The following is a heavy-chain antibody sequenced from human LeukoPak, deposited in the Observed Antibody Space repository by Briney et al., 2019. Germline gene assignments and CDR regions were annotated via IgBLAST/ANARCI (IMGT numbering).Heavy chain of an antibody. V-gene: IGHV1-8*03. CDR1: GYTFTSYD. CDR3: AKDNRYFEYLGKAADY. J-gene: IGHJ4*02. D-gene: IGHD3-9*01. Sequence: GASVKVSCKASGYTFTSYDINWVRQATGQGLEWMGWMNPNSGNTGYAQKFQGRVTITRNTSISTAYMELSSLRPEDTAIYYCAKDNRYFEYLGKAADYWGPGTMVTVSS. CDR2: MNPNSGNT.